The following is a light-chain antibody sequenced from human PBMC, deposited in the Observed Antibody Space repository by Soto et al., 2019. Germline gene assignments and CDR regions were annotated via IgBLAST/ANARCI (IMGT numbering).Light chain of an antibody. Sequence: QLVLTQPPSASGTPGQTVTISCSGSNSNIGSNTVNWYQQLPGTAPTLLIHSNNQRRSGGPDRFSGSKSSTTASLVISALHPDDDADDYCVTWDDSPNGLVFGGGTQLTVL. V-gene: IGLV1-44*01. J-gene: IGLJ2*01. CDR1: NSNIGSNT. CDR2: SNN. CDR3: VTWDDSPNGLV.